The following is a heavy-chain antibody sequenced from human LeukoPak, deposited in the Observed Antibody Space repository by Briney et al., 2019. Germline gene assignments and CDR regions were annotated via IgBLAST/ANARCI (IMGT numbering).Heavy chain of an antibody. D-gene: IGHD3-22*01. Sequence: ASVKVSRKASGYTFTGYYMHWVRQASGQGLEWMGWINPNSGGTNYAQKFQGRVTMTRDTSISTAYMELSRLRSDDTAVYYCARGGYYDSSGYYYVRNYFNYWGQGTLVTVSS. CDR2: INPNSGGT. V-gene: IGHV1-2*02. CDR1: GYTFTGYY. J-gene: IGHJ4*02. CDR3: ARGGYYDSSGYYYVRNYFNY.